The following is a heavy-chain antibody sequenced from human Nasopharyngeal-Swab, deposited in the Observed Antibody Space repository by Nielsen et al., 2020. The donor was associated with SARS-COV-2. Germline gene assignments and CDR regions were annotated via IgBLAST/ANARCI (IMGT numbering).Heavy chain of an antibody. V-gene: IGHV4-39*07. CDR3: ARDRESSGYYQTFDY. CDR2: IYYTGNT. D-gene: IGHD3-22*01. J-gene: IGHJ4*02. Sequence: SETLSLTCTVSDGSIRSSSYYWGWIRQPPGKGLEWIGSIYYTGNTYYNPSLKSRLTMLIDTSNNQFSLKLNSVTAADTAVYYCARDRESSGYYQTFDYWGQGTLVTVSS. CDR1: DGSIRSSSYY.